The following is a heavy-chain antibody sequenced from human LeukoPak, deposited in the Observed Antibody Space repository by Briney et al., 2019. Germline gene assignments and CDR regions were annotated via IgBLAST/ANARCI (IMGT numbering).Heavy chain of an antibody. V-gene: IGHV3-23*01. CDR1: GFTFSTYA. CDR2: ISGSDSGT. CDR3: AKCMSGTGVCLNFDS. Sequence: PGGSLRLSCEASGFTFSTYAMSWVRQPPGKGLQWVSGISGSDSGTYYTDSVKGRFTISRDNSKNTVYLEIDNLRAEDTAVYYCAKCMSGTGVCLNFDSWSQGILVTVSS. D-gene: IGHD2-8*02. J-gene: IGHJ4*02.